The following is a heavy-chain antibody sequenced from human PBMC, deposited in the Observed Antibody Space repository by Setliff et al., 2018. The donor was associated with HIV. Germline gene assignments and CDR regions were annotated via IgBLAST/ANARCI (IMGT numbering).Heavy chain of an antibody. Sequence: GASVKVSCKASGGTFSSYAISWVRQAPGQGLEWMGGIIPIFGTANYAQKFQGRVTITADESTSTAYMELSSLRSEDTAVYYCAATYYYGSSGLHGFDYWGQGALVTVSS. CDR1: GGTFSSYA. D-gene: IGHD3-22*01. CDR3: AATYYYGSSGLHGFDY. V-gene: IGHV1-69*13. CDR2: IIPIFGTA. J-gene: IGHJ4*02.